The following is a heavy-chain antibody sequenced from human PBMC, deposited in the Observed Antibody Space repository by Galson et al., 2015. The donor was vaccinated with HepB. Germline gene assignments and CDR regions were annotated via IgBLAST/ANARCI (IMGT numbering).Heavy chain of an antibody. CDR1: GFTFSSYA. V-gene: IGHV3-23*01. Sequence: SLRLSCAASGFTFSSYAMSWVRQAPGKGLEWVSAISGSGGSTYYADSVKGRFTISRDNSKNTLYLQMNSLRAEDTAVYYCAKISSGYYYHFDYWGQGTLVTVSS. D-gene: IGHD3-22*01. CDR3: AKISSGYYYHFDY. J-gene: IGHJ4*02. CDR2: ISGSGGST.